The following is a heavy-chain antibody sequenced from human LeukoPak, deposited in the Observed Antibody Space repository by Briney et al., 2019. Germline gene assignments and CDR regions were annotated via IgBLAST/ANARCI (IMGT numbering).Heavy chain of an antibody. D-gene: IGHD3-22*01. CDR2: FNPEDGET. V-gene: IGHV1-24*01. CDR3: ATAPSCSRGYLAPRDYYYDLDG. CDR1: GYTLTALS. Sequence: GASVKVSCTVSGYTLTALSMHWVRQAPGQGIEWMGGFNPEDGETIYAQKFQGRVTMTEDTSTDTAYRELSSLRSEDTAVYYCATAPSCSRGYLAPRDYYYDLDGWGKGTTVTVCS. J-gene: IGHJ6*03.